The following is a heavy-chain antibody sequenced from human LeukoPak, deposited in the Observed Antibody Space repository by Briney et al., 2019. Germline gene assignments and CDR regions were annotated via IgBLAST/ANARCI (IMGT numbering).Heavy chain of an antibody. CDR3: ANYDNSGNYYVDY. D-gene: IGHD3-22*01. CDR2: IRTKSNNYAT. Sequence: GGSLRLSCAASGFTFSGSAMHWVRQASGKGLEWVGRIRTKSNNYATTYGASVKGMFTISRDDSKNTAYLQMNSLNTEVTAVYYCANYDNSGNYYVDYWGQGTLVTVSS. V-gene: IGHV3-73*01. CDR1: GFTFSGSA. J-gene: IGHJ4*02.